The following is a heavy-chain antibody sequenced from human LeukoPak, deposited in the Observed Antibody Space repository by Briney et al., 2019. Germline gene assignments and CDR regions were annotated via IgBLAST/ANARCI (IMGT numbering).Heavy chain of an antibody. CDR2: IIPIFGTA. V-gene: IGHV1-69*05. CDR1: GGTFSSYA. Sequence: ASVKVSCKXSGGTFSSYAISWVRQAPGQGLEWMGGIIPIFGTANYSQKLQGRVTMTTDTSTSTAYMELRSLRSDDTAVYYCARAVGATIEYWGQGTQVTVSS. J-gene: IGHJ4*02. D-gene: IGHD1-26*01. CDR3: ARAVGATIEY.